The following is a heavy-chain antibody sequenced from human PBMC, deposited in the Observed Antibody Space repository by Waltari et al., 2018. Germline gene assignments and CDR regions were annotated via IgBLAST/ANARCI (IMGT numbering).Heavy chain of an antibody. CDR2: TSHNGAT. J-gene: IGHJ4*02. Sequence: QVQLQESGPRLVKPSETLSLTCSVSGDSISSHYWSWIRQSPGKGLEWLGYTSHNGATNYHPSRERRVTISGDTSMNQFSLRLSSVTTADTAVYYCARGRSAGGFFTFDSWGQGALVTVSS. CDR1: GDSISSHY. D-gene: IGHD3-3*01. V-gene: IGHV4-59*11. CDR3: ARGRSAGGFFTFDS.